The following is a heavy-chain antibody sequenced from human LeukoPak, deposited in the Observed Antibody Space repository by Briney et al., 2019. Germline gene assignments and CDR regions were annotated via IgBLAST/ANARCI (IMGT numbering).Heavy chain of an antibody. CDR3: TTDLLDAGDY. Sequence: TGGSLRLSCAASGFTFSNAWMSWVRQAPGKGLEWGGRIKSKTDGGTTDYAAPVKGRFTISRDDSKNTLYLQMNSLKTEDTAVYYYTTDLLDAGDYWGQGTLVTVSS. CDR1: GFTFSNAW. V-gene: IGHV3-15*01. D-gene: IGHD2/OR15-2a*01. CDR2: IKSKTDGGTT. J-gene: IGHJ4*02.